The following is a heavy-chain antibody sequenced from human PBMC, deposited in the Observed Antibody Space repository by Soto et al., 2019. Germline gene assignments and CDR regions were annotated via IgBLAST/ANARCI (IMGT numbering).Heavy chain of an antibody. J-gene: IGHJ6*03. D-gene: IGHD3-16*01. CDR3: ARVASLHLGENPYYYYYMDV. Sequence: KQSQTLSLTCAISGDSVSSNSAAWNWIRQSPSRGLEWLGRTYYRSKWYNDYAVSVKSRITINPDTSKNQFSLQLNSVTPEDTAVYYCARVASLHLGENPYYYYYMDVWGKGTTVTVSS. V-gene: IGHV6-1*01. CDR1: GDSVSSNSAA. CDR2: TYYRSKWYN.